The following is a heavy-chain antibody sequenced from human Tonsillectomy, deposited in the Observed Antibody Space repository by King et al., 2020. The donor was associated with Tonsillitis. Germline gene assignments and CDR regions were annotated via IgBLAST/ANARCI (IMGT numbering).Heavy chain of an antibody. D-gene: IGHD2-15*01. V-gene: IGHV2-5*01. CDR3: AHRRGEVSCSGGSCYSPSYYFDY. J-gene: IGHJ4*02. CDR2: IYWNDDK. CDR1: GFSLSTSGVG. Sequence: TLQESGPTLVKPPQTLTLTCTFSGFSLSTSGVGVGWIRQPPGKALEWLALIYWNDDKRYSPSLKSRLTITKDTSKNQVVLTMTNMDPVDTATYYCAHRRGEVSCSGGSCYSPSYYFDYWGQGTLVTVSS.